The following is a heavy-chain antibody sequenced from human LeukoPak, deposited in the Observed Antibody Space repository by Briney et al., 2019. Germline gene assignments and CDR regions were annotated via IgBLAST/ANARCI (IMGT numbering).Heavy chain of an antibody. D-gene: IGHD3-10*01. CDR3: AREALLWFGELLQPFDY. CDR2: IYTSGST. J-gene: IGHJ4*02. Sequence: LXXXCXVSGGSIXSYYWSWIRQPAGKGLEWIGRIYTSGSTNYNPSLKSRVTMSVDTSKNQFSLKLSSVTAADTAVYYCAREALLWFGELLQPFDYWGQGTLVTVSS. CDR1: GGSIXSYY. V-gene: IGHV4-4*07.